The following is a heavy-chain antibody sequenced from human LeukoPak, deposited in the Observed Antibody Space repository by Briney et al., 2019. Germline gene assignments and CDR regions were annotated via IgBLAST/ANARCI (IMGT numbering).Heavy chain of an antibody. Sequence: GGSLRLSCAVSEFSLSSNYMNWVCQAPGKGLEWVSVIYSGGATYYADSVRGRFTISRDNSKNMVSLQMTSLGAEDTAVYYCARGRFSGPDDYWGQGTLVTVSS. CDR1: EFSLSSNY. V-gene: IGHV3-53*01. J-gene: IGHJ4*02. D-gene: IGHD6-19*01. CDR2: IYSGGAT. CDR3: ARGRFSGPDDY.